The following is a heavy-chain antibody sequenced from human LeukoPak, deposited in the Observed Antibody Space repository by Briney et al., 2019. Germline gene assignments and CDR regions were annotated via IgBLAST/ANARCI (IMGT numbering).Heavy chain of an antibody. Sequence: GGSLRLSCVASGFTFSDFWMYWARQAPGKGLVWISNINEHGTTAYADSVKGRFTISRDNAKNILYLQMNSLRAEDTAVYYCARVRGGNWGQGTLVTVSS. D-gene: IGHD3-16*01. V-gene: IGHV3-74*01. CDR2: INEHGTT. J-gene: IGHJ4*02. CDR3: ARVRGGN. CDR1: GFTFSDFW.